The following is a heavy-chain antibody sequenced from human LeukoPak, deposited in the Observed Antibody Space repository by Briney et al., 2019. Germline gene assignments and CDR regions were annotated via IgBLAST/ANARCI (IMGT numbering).Heavy chain of an antibody. CDR2: IYYSGST. CDR1: GGSISSSSYY. J-gene: IGHJ4*02. V-gene: IGHV4-39*07. Sequence: SEXLSLTCTVSGGSISSSSYYWGWIRQPPGKGLEWIGSIYYSGSTYYNPSLKSRVTISVDTSKNQFSLKLSSVTAADTAVYYCARDREYSYGYYFDYWGQGTLVTVSS. CDR3: ARDREYSYGYYFDY. D-gene: IGHD5-18*01.